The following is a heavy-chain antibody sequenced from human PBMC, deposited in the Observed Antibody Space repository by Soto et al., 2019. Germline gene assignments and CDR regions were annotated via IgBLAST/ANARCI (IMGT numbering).Heavy chain of an antibody. Sequence: PSETLSLTCAVYGGSFSGYYGSWIRQPPGKGLEWIGEINQSGSTNHNPSLKSRVTISVDTSKNQFSLNMSSVAAAVTAVYYCARDMKFGNDGGYYLSGMDVWGQGNTVTVSS. V-gene: IGHV4-34*01. CDR2: INQSGST. CDR3: ARDMKFGNDGGYYLSGMDV. J-gene: IGHJ6*02. CDR1: GGSFSGYY. D-gene: IGHD1-1*01.